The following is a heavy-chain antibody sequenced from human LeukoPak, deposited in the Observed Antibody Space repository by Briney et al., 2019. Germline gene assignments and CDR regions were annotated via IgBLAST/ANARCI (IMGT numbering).Heavy chain of an antibody. V-gene: IGHV3-74*03. Sequence: GGSLRLSCAAAGFTFSSAWMHWVRQAPGTGLVWVSRITDDATTTYADSMKGRFTISRDNAKNILYLQMNSLRAEDTAVYYCVRDRVGPDYWGQGTLVTVSS. CDR1: GFTFSSAW. D-gene: IGHD1-26*01. CDR2: ITDDATT. J-gene: IGHJ4*02. CDR3: VRDRVGPDY.